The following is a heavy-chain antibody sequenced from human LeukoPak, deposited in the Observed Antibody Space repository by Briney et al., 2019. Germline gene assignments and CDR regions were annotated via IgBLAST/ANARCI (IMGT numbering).Heavy chain of an antibody. CDR3: ARDVDTAMVPSFDY. V-gene: IGHV4-39*02. CDR2: IYYSGST. J-gene: IGHJ4*02. D-gene: IGHD5-18*01. CDR1: GGSISSSSYY. Sequence: KPSETLSLTCTVSGGSISSSSYYWGWIRQPPGKGLEWIVSIYYSGSTYYNPSLKSRVTISVDTSKNQFSLKLSSVTAADTAVYYCARDVDTAMVPSFDYWGQGTLVTVSS.